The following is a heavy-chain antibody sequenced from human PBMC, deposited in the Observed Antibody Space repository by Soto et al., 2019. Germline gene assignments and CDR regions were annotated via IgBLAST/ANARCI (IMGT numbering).Heavy chain of an antibody. D-gene: IGHD2-8*02. Sequence: EYLKISFEGSGYSFGSYWIAWVRQMPGKGLEWMGIIYPGDSDTRYSPSFQGQVTISVDKSITTDYLQWSSMKASDTAMYYCARGYCTATICDPWFDPWGQGTLVTVS. CDR2: IYPGDSDT. V-gene: IGHV5-51*01. CDR1: GYSFGSYW. CDR3: ARGYCTATICDPWFDP. J-gene: IGHJ5*02.